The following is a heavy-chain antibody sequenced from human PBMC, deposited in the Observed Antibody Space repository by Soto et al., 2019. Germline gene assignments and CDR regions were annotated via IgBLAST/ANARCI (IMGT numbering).Heavy chain of an antibody. CDR1: GFTFSSYG. J-gene: IGHJ6*02. CDR2: ISYDGSNK. CDR3: AKDLGVEYYYYYGMDV. D-gene: IGHD6-6*01. V-gene: IGHV3-30*18. Sequence: PGGSLRLSCAASGFTFSSYGMHWVRQAPGKGLEWVAVISYDGSNKYYADSVKGRFTISRDNSKNTLYLQMNSLRAEDTAVYYCAKDLGVEYYYYYGMDVWGQGATVTVSS.